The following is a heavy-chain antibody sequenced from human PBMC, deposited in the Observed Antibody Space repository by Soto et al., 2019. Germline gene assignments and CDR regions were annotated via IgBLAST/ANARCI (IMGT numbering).Heavy chain of an antibody. CDR1: GGSFSGYY. V-gene: IGHV4-34*01. D-gene: IGHD3-3*01. Sequence: SETLSLTCAVYGGSFSGYYWSWIRQPPGKGLEWIGEINHSGSTNYNPSLKSRVPISVDTSKNQFSLKLSSVTAADTAVYYCARGGAVDFWSGYYYYYYYGMDVWRRGTTVTVSS. J-gene: IGHJ6*02. CDR3: ARGGAVDFWSGYYYYYYYGMDV. CDR2: INHSGST.